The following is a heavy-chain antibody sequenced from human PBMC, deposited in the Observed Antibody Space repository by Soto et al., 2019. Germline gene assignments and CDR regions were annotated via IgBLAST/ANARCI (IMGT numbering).Heavy chain of an antibody. CDR2: ISYDGSNK. J-gene: IGHJ4*02. Sequence: PGGSLRLSCAASGFTFSSYGMHWVRQAPGKGLEWVAVISYDGSNKYYADSVKGRFTISRDNSKNTLYLQMNSLRAEDTAVYYCAKGEMDIVATTNVWGQGTLVTVSS. V-gene: IGHV3-30*18. D-gene: IGHD5-12*01. CDR3: AKGEMDIVATTNV. CDR1: GFTFSSYG.